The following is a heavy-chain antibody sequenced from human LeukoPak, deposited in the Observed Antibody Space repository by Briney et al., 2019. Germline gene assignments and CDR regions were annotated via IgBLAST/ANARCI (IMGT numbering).Heavy chain of an antibody. Sequence: GASVKVSCKASGYTFTSYGISWVRQAPGQGLKWMGWISAYNGNTNYAQRLQGRVTMTTDTSTSTAYMELRSLRSDDTAVYYCARVRPDCDGDCYSGYYFDYWGQGTLVTVSS. CDR1: GYTFTSYG. V-gene: IGHV1-18*01. CDR2: ISAYNGNT. D-gene: IGHD2-21*02. J-gene: IGHJ4*02. CDR3: ARVRPDCDGDCYSGYYFDY.